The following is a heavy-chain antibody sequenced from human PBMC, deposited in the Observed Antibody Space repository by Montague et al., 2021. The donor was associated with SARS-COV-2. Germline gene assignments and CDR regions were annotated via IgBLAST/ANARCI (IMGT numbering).Heavy chain of an antibody. Sequence: SETLSLTCNVSGGSINNYYWGWVRQSPGKGLEWIGYIYYSGSVTTSYNPSLKSRVSISVDTSENQFSLKLTSVTAADTAVYYCARRGGGEVFARFMYWYFDVWSRGSLVTVSS. V-gene: IGHV4-59*13. CDR2: IYYSGSVTT. CDR1: GGSINNYY. J-gene: IGHJ2*01. CDR3: ARRGGGEVFARFMYWYFDV. D-gene: IGHD2-21*01.